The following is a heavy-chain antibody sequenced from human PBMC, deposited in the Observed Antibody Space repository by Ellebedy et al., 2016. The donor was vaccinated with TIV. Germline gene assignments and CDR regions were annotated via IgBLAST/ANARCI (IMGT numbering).Heavy chain of an antibody. CDR2: ISDSFST. Sequence: GESLKISCAASGFTFNSFAMSWVRQAPGRGLERVSGISDSFSTYYADSVRGRFTVSRDNSKNTLHLQMNSLRAEDTAVYYCAKGEALVWFGEHYYFDYWGLGTRVTVSS. CDR3: AKGEALVWFGEHYYFDY. V-gene: IGHV3-23*01. D-gene: IGHD3-10*01. J-gene: IGHJ4*02. CDR1: GFTFNSFA.